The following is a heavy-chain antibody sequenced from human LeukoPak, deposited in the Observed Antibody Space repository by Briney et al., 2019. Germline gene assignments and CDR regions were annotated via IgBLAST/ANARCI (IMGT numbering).Heavy chain of an antibody. Sequence: GSSVKVSCKASGGTFSSYAISWVRQAPGQGLEWMGRIIPIFGIANYAQKFQSRVTITADKSTSTAYMELSSLRSEDTAVYYCARDQYQYCSSTSCYYYFDYWGQGTLVTVSS. CDR1: GGTFSSYA. CDR3: ARDQYQYCSSTSCYYYFDY. J-gene: IGHJ4*02. V-gene: IGHV1-69*04. CDR2: IIPIFGIA. D-gene: IGHD2-2*01.